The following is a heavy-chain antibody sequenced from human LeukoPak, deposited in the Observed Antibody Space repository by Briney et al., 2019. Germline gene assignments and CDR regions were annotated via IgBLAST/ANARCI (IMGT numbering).Heavy chain of an antibody. V-gene: IGHV4-59*01. CDR3: ARIPGDRPDD. CDR1: GASMTSYY. Sequence: SETLSLTCTVSGASMTSYYWTWIRQPPGKGLEWVGYMYFGERTNYNPSLKSRATISIDTSKKQFSLNLKSVTAADTAVYYCARIPGDRPDDWGQGALVTVSS. D-gene: IGHD7-27*01. J-gene: IGHJ4*02. CDR2: MYFGERT.